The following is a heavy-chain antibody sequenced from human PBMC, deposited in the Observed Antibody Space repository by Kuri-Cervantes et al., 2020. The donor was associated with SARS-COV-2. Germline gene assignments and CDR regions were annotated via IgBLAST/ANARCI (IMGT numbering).Heavy chain of an antibody. CDR3: ARDLVQQPYGMDV. V-gene: IGHV3-33*08. CDR2: IWYDGSNK. CDR1: GFTFSSYW. Sequence: GGSLRLSCAASGFTFSSYWMSWVRQAPGKGLEWVAVIWYDGSNKYYADSVKGRFTISRDNAKNSLYLQMNSLRAEDTAVYYCARDLVQQPYGMDVWGQGTTVTVSS. D-gene: IGHD6-13*01. J-gene: IGHJ6*02.